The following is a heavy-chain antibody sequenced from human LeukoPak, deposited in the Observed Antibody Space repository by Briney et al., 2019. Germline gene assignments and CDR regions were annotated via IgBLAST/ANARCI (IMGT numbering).Heavy chain of an antibody. J-gene: IGHJ4*02. V-gene: IGHV1-18*01. D-gene: IGHD1-26*01. Sequence: ASVKVSCKASGYTFTSYGIGWVRQAPGQGLEWMGWISAYNGNTNYAQKLQGRVTMTTDTSTSTAYMELRSLRSDDTAVYYCARVVGAKRTVSVDYWGQGTLVTVSS. CDR1: GYTFTSYG. CDR3: ARVVGAKRTVSVDY. CDR2: ISAYNGNT.